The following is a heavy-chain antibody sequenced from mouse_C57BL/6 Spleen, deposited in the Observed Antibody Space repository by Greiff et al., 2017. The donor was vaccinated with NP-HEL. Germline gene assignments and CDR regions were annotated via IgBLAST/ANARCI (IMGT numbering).Heavy chain of an antibody. V-gene: IGHV14-4*01. Sequence: VQLQQSGAELVRPGASVKLSCTASGFNIKDDYMHWVKQRPEQGLEWIGWIDPENGDTEYASKLQGKATITADTSSNTAYLQLSSLTSEDTAVYYCTTGFPVSYWGQGTLVTVSA. CDR3: TTGFPVSY. J-gene: IGHJ3*01. CDR2: IDPENGDT. CDR1: GFNIKDDY.